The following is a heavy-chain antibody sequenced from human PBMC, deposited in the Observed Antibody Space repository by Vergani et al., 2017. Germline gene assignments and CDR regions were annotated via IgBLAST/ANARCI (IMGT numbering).Heavy chain of an antibody. CDR1: GFTFSSYA. CDR3: AKDSIVVVITLTLDY. V-gene: IGHV3-23*01. Sequence: EVQLLESGGGLVQPGGSLRLSCAASGFTFSSYAMSWVRQAPGKGLEWVSAISGGGGSTYYADSVKGRFTISRDNSKNTLYLQMNSLRAEDTAVYYCAKDSIVVVITLTLDYWGQGTLVTVSS. CDR2: ISGGGGST. D-gene: IGHD3-22*01. J-gene: IGHJ4*02.